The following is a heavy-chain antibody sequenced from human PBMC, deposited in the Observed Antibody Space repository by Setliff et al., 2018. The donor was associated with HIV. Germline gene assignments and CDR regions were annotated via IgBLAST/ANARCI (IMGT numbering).Heavy chain of an antibody. CDR3: AKDNRQWLDPNDAFDI. D-gene: IGHD6-19*01. CDR2: IYYSGST. J-gene: IGHJ3*02. Sequence: SETLSLTCTVSGGSISSYYWSWIRQPPGKGLEWIGYIYYSGSTNYNPSLKSRVTISVDTSKNQFSLKLSSVTAADTAVYYCAKDNRQWLDPNDAFDIWGQGTMVTVSS. V-gene: IGHV4-59*12. CDR1: GGSISSYY.